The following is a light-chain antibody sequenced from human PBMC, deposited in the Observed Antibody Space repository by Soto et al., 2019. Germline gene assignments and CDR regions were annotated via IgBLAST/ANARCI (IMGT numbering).Light chain of an antibody. J-gene: IGKJ5*01. CDR1: QSISRSD. V-gene: IGKV3-20*01. Sequence: EIVLTQSPGTLSLSPVESATLSCRASQSISRSDLAWYQHRPGQSPRLLIYATSSRATGIPDRFTGGGAGTGFTLTISRLEPEDSAVYYCQQYGSSPTFGGGTRLEIK. CDR2: ATS. CDR3: QQYGSSPT.